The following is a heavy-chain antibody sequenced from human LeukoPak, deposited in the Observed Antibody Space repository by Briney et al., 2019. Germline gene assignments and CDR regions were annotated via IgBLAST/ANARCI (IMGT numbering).Heavy chain of an antibody. CDR1: GFTFSSYA. V-gene: IGHV3-23*01. J-gene: IGHJ4*02. CDR2: ISGSGGST. D-gene: IGHD1-26*01. CDR3: AKDQSSGSYLSFDH. Sequence: GGSLRLSCAASGFTFSSYAMSWVRQAPGKGPEWVSGISGSGGSTYYADSVKGRFTTSRDNSKNTLYLRMNSLRVEDTAVYCCAKDQSSGSYLSFDHWGQGTLVTVSS.